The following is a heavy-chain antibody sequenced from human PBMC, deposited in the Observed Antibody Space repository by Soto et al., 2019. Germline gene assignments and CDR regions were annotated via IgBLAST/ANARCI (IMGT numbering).Heavy chain of an antibody. CDR3: AKATATSGGAFEI. CDR1: GFTFSSYA. CDR2: ILVGGST. J-gene: IGHJ3*02. Sequence: GGSLRLSCAASGFTFSSYAMSWVRQAPGKGLEWVSTILVGGSTHYEDSVKGRFTISRDTSKNTVYLQMNSLTAGDTAFYYCAKATATSGGAFEIYGQGXMVTVSS. V-gene: IGHV3-23*01. D-gene: IGHD1-1*01.